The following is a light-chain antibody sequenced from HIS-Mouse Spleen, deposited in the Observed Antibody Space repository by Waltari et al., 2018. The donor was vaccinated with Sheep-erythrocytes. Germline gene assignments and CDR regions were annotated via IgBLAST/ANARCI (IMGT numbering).Light chain of an antibody. CDR1: SSDVGGYTY. Sequence: QSALTQPRSVSGSPGQSVTISCTGTSSDVGGYTYAPWYQQHPGKAPKLMIYDVSKRPSGVPDRFSGSKSGNTASLTISGLQAEDEADYYCCSYAGSYNHVFATGTKVTVL. V-gene: IGLV2-11*01. J-gene: IGLJ1*01. CDR2: DVS. CDR3: CSYAGSYNHV.